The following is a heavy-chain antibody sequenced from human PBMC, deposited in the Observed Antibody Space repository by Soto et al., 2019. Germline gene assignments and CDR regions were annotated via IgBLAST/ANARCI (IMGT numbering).Heavy chain of an antibody. Sequence: QVQLVQSGPEVKKAGSSVRVSCKASGGTFSNYAISWVRQAPGQGLEWMGGIAPIFGTPNYAQNFQGRVKITADESTSTAYMELSGLRYEDTALSYCASANVGATFGHYYYAMDVWGQGTTVTVSS. CDR3: ASANVGATFGHYYYAMDV. D-gene: IGHD3-10*01. CDR2: IAPIFGTP. V-gene: IGHV1-69*12. J-gene: IGHJ6*02. CDR1: GGTFSNYA.